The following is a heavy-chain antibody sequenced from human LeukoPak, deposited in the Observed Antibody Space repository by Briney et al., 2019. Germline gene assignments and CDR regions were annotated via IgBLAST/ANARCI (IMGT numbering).Heavy chain of an antibody. J-gene: IGHJ4*02. CDR2: IYPGDSDT. V-gene: IGHV5-51*01. D-gene: IGHD1-14*01. CDR3: ARHETGPYFDY. Sequence: GESLKIYCQGSAYSFTSYWIGWVRQMSGQGRECMGIIYPGDSDTRYSPSFQGQFTISADRSISTAYLQWSSLKASDTAMYYCARHETGPYFDYWGQGTLVTVSS. CDR1: AYSFTSYW.